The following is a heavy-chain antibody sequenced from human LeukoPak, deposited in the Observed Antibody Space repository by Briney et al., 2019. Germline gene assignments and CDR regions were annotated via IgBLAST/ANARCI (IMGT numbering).Heavy chain of an antibody. CDR1: GFTFSSYS. D-gene: IGHD3-16*01. Sequence: PGGSLRLSCAASGFTFSSYSMNWVRQAPGKGLEWVSYISSSSSTIYYADSVKGRFTISRDNSKNTLYLQMNSLRAEDTAVYYCARESILAFGARGYYGMDVWGQGTTVTVSS. CDR2: ISSSSSTI. CDR3: ARESILAFGARGYYGMDV. V-gene: IGHV3-48*01. J-gene: IGHJ6*02.